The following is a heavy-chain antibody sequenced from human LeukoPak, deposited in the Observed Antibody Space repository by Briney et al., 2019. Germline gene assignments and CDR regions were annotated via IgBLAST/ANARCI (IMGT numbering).Heavy chain of an antibody. V-gene: IGHV4-59*11. J-gene: IGHJ6*02. CDR1: GGSISYHY. CDR3: ARTRRHYYGSGKNLTPWPAGLDV. Sequence: SETLSLTCTVSGGSISYHYWNWIRQPPGKGLEWIGEASYNGNTNYNPSLKSRVTISIDTSKRHFSLTLSSVTAADTAVYYCARTRRHYYGSGKNLTPWPAGLDVWGQGTTVTVS. CDR2: ASYNGNT. D-gene: IGHD3-10*01.